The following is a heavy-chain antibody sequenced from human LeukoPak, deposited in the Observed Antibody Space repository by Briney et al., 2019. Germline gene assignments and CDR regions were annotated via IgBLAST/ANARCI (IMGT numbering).Heavy chain of an antibody. Sequence: ASVKFSCKASGYTFTSYDINWVRQANGQGLEWMGWMNPNSGNTGYAQKFQGRVTMTRNTSISTAYMELSSLRSEDTAVYYCARGPWVIAAALYYYYYMDVWGKGTTVTVSS. V-gene: IGHV1-8*01. J-gene: IGHJ6*03. D-gene: IGHD6-13*01. CDR2: MNPNSGNT. CDR3: ARGPWVIAAALYYYYYMDV. CDR1: GYTFTSYD.